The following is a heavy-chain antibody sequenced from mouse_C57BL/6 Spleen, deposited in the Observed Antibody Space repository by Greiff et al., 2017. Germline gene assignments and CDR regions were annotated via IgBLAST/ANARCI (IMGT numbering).Heavy chain of an antibody. CDR3: ARGDYDVDY. CDR1: GYTFTDYN. V-gene: IGHV1-18*01. CDR2: INPNIGGT. D-gene: IGHD2-4*01. J-gene: IGHJ2*01. Sequence: LVEPGASVKIPCKASGYTFTDYNMDWVKQSHGKSLEWLGDINPNIGGTIYNQKFKGKATLTVDKSSSTAYMELRSLTSEDTAVYYCARGDYDVDYWGQGTTLTVSS.